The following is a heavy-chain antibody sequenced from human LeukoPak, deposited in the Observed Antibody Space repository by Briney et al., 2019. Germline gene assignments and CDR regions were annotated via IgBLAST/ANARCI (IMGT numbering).Heavy chain of an antibody. CDR3: AELGITMIGGV. CDR1: GFTFGGYG. D-gene: IGHD3-10*02. J-gene: IGHJ6*04. CDR2: INWNGGST. V-gene: IGHV3-20*04. Sequence: PGGSLRLSCAASGFTFGGYGMNWVRQAPGKGLEWVSGINWNGGSTTYADSVKGRFTISRDNAKNSLYLQMNSLRAEDTAVYYCAELGITMIGGVWGKGTTVTISS.